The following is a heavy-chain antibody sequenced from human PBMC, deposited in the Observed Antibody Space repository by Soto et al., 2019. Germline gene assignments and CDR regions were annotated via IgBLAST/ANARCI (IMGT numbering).Heavy chain of an antibody. J-gene: IGHJ6*02. CDR2: INHSGST. V-gene: IGHV4-34*01. CDR1: GGSFSGYY. CDR3: ARGVSSSWSYYYYGMDV. D-gene: IGHD6-13*01. Sequence: QVQLQQWGAGLLKPSETLSLTCAVYGGSFSGYYWSWIRQPPGKGLEWIGEINHSGSTNYNPSLKSRVTISVDTSKNQFSLKLSSVTAADTAVYYCARGVSSSWSYYYYGMDVWGQGTTVTVSS.